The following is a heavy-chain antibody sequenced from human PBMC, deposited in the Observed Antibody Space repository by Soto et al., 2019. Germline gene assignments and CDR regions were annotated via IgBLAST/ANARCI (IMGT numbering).Heavy chain of an antibody. J-gene: IGHJ5*02. CDR2: MNPGSGDT. V-gene: IGHV1-8*01. D-gene: IGHD3-16*01. CDR3: ARMATFGSLNWFGP. CDR1: GYSFTNND. Sequence: ASVKVSCKASGYSFTNNDVSWVRQATGQGLEWMGWMNPGSGDTGYAQKFQGRVTMTRDISIATAYMELSSLRSDDTAIYYCARMATFGSLNWFGPWGQGTLVTVSS.